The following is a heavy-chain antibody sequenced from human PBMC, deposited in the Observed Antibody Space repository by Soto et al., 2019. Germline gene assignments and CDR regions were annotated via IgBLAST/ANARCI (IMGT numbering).Heavy chain of an antibody. CDR1: GGTFSSYA. J-gene: IGHJ5*02. D-gene: IGHD3-10*01. CDR3: ARGYGSGCYLVWDWFDP. CDR2: IIPIFGTA. V-gene: IGHV1-69*01. Sequence: QVQLVQSGAEVKKPGSSVKVSCKASGGTFSSYAISWVRQAPGQGLEWMGGIIPIFGTANYAQKFQGRVTITADESTSTAYMELSSLRSEDTAVYYCARGYGSGCYLVWDWFDPWGQGTLVTVSS.